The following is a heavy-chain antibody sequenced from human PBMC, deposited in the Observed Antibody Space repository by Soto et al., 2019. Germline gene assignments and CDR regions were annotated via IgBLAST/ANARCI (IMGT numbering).Heavy chain of an antibody. CDR2: INSGSTSV. V-gene: IGHV3-48*01. D-gene: IGHD1-26*01. Sequence: EVQLVESGGGLVQPGGSLRLSCVASGFIFNSYSMNWVRQAPGQGLEWISYINSGSTSVFYAESVKGRFSISRDNAKNSLSLKMNSLRAEDTAVYYCASSASPDAYWGQGTLVTVYS. CDR3: ASSASPDAY. J-gene: IGHJ4*02. CDR1: GFIFNSYS.